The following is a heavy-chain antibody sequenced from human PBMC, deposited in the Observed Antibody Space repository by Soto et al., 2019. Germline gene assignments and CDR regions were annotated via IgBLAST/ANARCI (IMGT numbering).Heavy chain of an antibody. D-gene: IGHD3-10*01. CDR3: ARFYMVRGVMGAFDI. Sequence: LSLTCTVSGGSISSGGYYWSWIRQHPGKGLEWIGYIYYIGSTYYNPSLKSRVSISVDTSKNQFSLKLSSVTAADTAVYYCARFYMVRGVMGAFDIWGQGTMVTVSS. V-gene: IGHV4-31*03. CDR2: IYYIGST. J-gene: IGHJ3*02. CDR1: GGSISSGGYY.